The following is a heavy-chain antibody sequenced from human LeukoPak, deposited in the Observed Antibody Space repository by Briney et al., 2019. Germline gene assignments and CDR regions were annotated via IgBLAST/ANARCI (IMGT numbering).Heavy chain of an antibody. CDR1: GDSIGSYY. J-gene: IGHJ5*02. CDR3: ARDSGTTGEVKFDP. V-gene: IGHV4-59*12. CDR2: ISYSGST. Sequence: PSETLSLTCTVSGDSIGSYYWTWIRQPPGKGLEWIGYISYSGSTNYNPSLKSRVTISADTSKNQFSLKLSSVTAADTAVYYCARDSGTTGEVKFDPWGQGTLVTVSS. D-gene: IGHD3-10*01.